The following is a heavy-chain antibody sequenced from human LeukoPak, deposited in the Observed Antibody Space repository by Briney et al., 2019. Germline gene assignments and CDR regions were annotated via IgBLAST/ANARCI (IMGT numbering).Heavy chain of an antibody. CDR2: IWYDGSNK. V-gene: IGHV3-33*06. CDR1: GFTFSSYG. J-gene: IGHJ4*02. Sequence: GRSLRLSCAASGFTFSSYGMHWVRQAPGKGLEWVAVIWYDGSNKYYADSVKGRFTISRDNSKNTLYLQMNSLRAEDTAVYYCAKDQARNYYGSSGFDYWGQGTLVTVPS. CDR3: AKDQARNYYGSSGFDY. D-gene: IGHD3-22*01.